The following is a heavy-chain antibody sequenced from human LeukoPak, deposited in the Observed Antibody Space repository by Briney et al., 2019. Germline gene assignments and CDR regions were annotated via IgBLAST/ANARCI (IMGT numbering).Heavy chain of an antibody. CDR3: AREEDRSGD. CDR2: IYYRGNA. D-gene: IGHD3-22*01. CDR1: GGSISSSNCY. J-gene: IGHJ4*02. V-gene: IGHV4-39*07. Sequence: SETLSLTCTVSGGSISSSNCYWAWIRQPPGQGLEWIGSIYYRGNAYYNPSLKSRVTISVDTSKNQFSLSLSSVTAADTAVYYCAREEDRSGDWGQGTLVTVTS.